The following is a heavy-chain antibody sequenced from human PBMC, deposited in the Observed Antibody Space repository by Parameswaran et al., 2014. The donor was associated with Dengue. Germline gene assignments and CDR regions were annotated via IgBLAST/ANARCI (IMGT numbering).Heavy chain of an antibody. V-gene: IGHV1-18*01. CDR3: ARGTIAVAGIALEGAYYYYGMDV. Sequence: ISSARLVRQAPGQGLEWMGWISAYNGNTNYAQKLQGRVTMTTDTSTSTAYMELRSLRSDDTAVYYCARGTIAVAGIALEGAYYYYGMDVWGQGTTVTVSS. J-gene: IGHJ6*02. D-gene: IGHD6-19*01. CDR2: ISAYNGNT. CDR1: ISS.